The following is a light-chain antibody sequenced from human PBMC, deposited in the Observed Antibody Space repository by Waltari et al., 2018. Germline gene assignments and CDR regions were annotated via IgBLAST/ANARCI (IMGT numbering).Light chain of an antibody. V-gene: IGLV1-51*01. J-gene: IGLJ1*01. CDR1: SSHIANEY. CDR2: NTY. Sequence: QSVLPQPPSVSATPGQKVTISCSGTSSHIANEYVFWYQQVPGTAPKLLIYNTYQRPSGIPDRFSGSKSGTSATLDITGLQTTDEAHYYCGTWDTSLTAHVFGTGTEVTVL. CDR3: GTWDTSLTAHV.